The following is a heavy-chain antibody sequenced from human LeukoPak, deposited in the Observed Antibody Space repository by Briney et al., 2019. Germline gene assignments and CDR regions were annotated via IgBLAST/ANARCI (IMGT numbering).Heavy chain of an antibody. V-gene: IGHV4-4*02. CDR2: VHLSGRT. Sequence: SETLSLTCGVSGGSISSTNWWTWVRQPPGGGLEWIGEVHLSGRTHYNPSLESRVTMSVDMSENHTSLKLTSVTAADTAVYYCAREGGFYRPLDYSGQGTLVIVSS. CDR1: GGSISSTNW. D-gene: IGHD2/OR15-2a*01. CDR3: AREGGFYRPLDY. J-gene: IGHJ4*02.